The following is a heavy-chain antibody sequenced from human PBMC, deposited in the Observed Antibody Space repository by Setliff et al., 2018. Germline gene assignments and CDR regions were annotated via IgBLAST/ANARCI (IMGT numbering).Heavy chain of an antibody. CDR2: VDQASNT. Sequence: GGSLRLSCATSGFTFRDYSLTWVRQAPGKGLEWVSGVDQASNTYYPDYMKGRFTISRDNSRNTISPQINDLRAEDTATYYCAKDRVNDGIWDFDSWGQGLLVTVSS. V-gene: IGHV3-53*01. D-gene: IGHD1-20*01. CDR1: GFTFRDYS. CDR3: AKDRVNDGIWDFDS. J-gene: IGHJ4*02.